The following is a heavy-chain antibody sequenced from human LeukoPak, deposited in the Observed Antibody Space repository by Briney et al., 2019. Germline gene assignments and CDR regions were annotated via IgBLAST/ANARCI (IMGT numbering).Heavy chain of an antibody. V-gene: IGHV3-9*01. J-gene: IGHJ4*02. CDR1: GFTFDDYA. D-gene: IGHD6-13*01. Sequence: PGGSLRLSCAASGFTFDDYAIHWVRQAPGKGLEWVSGISWNSDSIDYAGSVKGRFTISRDNAKNSLYLQMNSLRAEDTALYYCAKSNRIATTGTIDYWGQGTLVTVSS. CDR2: ISWNSDSI. CDR3: AKSNRIATTGTIDY.